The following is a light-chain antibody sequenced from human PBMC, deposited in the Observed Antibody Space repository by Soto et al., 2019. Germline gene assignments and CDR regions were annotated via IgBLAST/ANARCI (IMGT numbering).Light chain of an antibody. Sequence: ELVLTQSPGTLSSSPGERASLSCRASQSVSSSYIAWYQQKPGQAPRPLIYGASSSDTGIPGRFSGSGSGTDFTLTISRLEPEDVAEYYCQQYCSSPYTFGQGTKLEIK. CDR2: GAS. CDR1: QSVSSSY. CDR3: QQYCSSPYT. V-gene: IGKV3-20*01. J-gene: IGKJ2*01.